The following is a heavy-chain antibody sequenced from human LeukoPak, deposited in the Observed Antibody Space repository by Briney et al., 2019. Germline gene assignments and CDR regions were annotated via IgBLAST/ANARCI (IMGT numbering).Heavy chain of an antibody. J-gene: IGHJ5*02. Sequence: SVKVSCKASGGTFSSYAISWARQAPGQGLEWMGGIIPIFGTANYAQKFQGRVTITADESTSTAYMELTSLTYEDTAVYYCARVPRRGDQFDPWGQGTLVTVSS. D-gene: IGHD3-10*01. CDR3: ARVPRRGDQFDP. CDR1: GGTFSSYA. CDR2: IIPIFGTA. V-gene: IGHV1-69*13.